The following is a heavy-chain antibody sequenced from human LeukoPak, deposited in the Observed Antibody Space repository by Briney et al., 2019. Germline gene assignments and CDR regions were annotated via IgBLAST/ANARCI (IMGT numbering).Heavy chain of an antibody. J-gene: IGHJ4*02. Sequence: GGSLRLSCAASGFTVNNNYMTWVRQAPGKGLEWVSPLYSGGSTNFADSVKGRFSIPRDNSKNTLYLQMNSLRAEDTAVYYRARWYSASDYWGQGTLVTVSS. CDR1: GFTVNNNY. D-gene: IGHD1-1*01. CDR3: ARWYSASDY. CDR2: LYSGGST. V-gene: IGHV3-53*01.